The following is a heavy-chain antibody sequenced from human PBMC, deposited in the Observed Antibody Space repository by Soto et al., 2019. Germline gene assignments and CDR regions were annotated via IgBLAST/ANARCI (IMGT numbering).Heavy chain of an antibody. V-gene: IGHV3-43*01. CDR3: AKGHYGDYYYAFDI. Sequence: EVQLVESGGVVVQPGGSLRLSCAASGFTFDDYTMHWVRQAPGKGLEWVSLISWDGGSTYYADSVKGRFTISRDNSKNSLYLQMNSLRTEDTALYYCAKGHYGDYYYAFDIWGQGTMVTVSS. J-gene: IGHJ3*02. CDR2: ISWDGGST. D-gene: IGHD4-17*01. CDR1: GFTFDDYT.